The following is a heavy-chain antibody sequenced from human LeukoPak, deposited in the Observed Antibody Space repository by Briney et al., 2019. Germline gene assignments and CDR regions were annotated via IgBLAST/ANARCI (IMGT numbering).Heavy chain of an antibody. CDR1: GGSISSYY. CDR2: IYYSGST. CDR3: ASAYCGGDCTPYWYFDL. J-gene: IGHJ2*01. Sequence: SETLSLTCTVSGGSISSYYWSWIRQPPGKGLEWIGYIYYSGSTNYNPSLKGRVTISVDTSKNQFSLKLSSVTAADTAVYYCASAYCGGDCTPYWYFDLGGRGTLVTVSS. D-gene: IGHD2-21*02. V-gene: IGHV4-59*08.